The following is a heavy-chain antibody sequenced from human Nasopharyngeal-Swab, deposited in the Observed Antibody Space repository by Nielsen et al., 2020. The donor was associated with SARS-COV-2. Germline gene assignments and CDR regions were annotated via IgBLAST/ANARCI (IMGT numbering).Heavy chain of an antibody. CDR1: GGSVTSSRSY. D-gene: IGHD3-9*01. V-gene: IGHV4-39*02. CDR2: IYYSGST. J-gene: IGHJ4*02. Sequence: SETLSLTCAVSGGSVTSSRSYWGWIRRPQGKGLEWIGSIYYSGSTYFTPSLESRVTIAVDTSKNHFSLKVSSVTAADTSVYYCARAGVDISTGSSGGCFDYWGQGSLVTVSS. CDR3: ARAGVDISTGSSGGCFDY.